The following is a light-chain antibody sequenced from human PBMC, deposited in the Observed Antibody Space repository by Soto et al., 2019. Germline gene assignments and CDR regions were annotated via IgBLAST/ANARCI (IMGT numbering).Light chain of an antibody. V-gene: IGKV1-33*01. CDR2: DAS. Sequence: DIQIIQSPCSLSASVGDRVTITCQASQDIINYLNWYQQKPGKAPKLLIYDASNLETGVPSRFSGSGSGTDFTFTISSLQPEDIATYYCQQYDNLPLTFGGGTKVDI. CDR3: QQYDNLPLT. CDR1: QDIINY. J-gene: IGKJ4*01.